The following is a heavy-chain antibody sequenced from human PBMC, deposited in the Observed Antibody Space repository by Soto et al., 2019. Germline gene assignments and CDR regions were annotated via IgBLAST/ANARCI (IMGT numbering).Heavy chain of an antibody. Sequence: EVQLVESGGGLVQPGRSLSLSCAASGFTFDDYDMHWVRQAPGKGMEWVSGISWNRGCIGYADYVQGRFTICRDNAKNSLCLQICSVRAEDTALYYCAKDSSYCGNSPRYFDLWGRGTLVTVS. CDR1: GFTFDDYD. CDR2: ISWNRGCI. J-gene: IGHJ2*01. V-gene: IGHV3-9*01. D-gene: IGHD2-21*02. CDR3: AKDSSYCGNSPRYFDL.